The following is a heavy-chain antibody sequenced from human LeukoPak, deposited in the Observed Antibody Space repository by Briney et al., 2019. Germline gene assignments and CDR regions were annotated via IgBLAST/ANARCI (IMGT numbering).Heavy chain of an antibody. CDR1: GFTFGSYW. CDR3: AKGTGDTGYYFDY. J-gene: IGHJ4*02. V-gene: IGHV3-74*01. Sequence: GGSLRLSCAASGFTFGSYWMHWVRQAPGKGLVWVSRINSDGSSTSYADSVKGRFTISRDNFENTLYLQMSGLRAEDTAVYHCAKGTGDTGYYFDYWGQGTLVTVSS. D-gene: IGHD7-27*01. CDR2: INSDGSST.